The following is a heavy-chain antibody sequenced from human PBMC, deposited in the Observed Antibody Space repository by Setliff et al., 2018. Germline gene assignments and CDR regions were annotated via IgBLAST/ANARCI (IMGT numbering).Heavy chain of an antibody. CDR1: GFTLIGYA. Sequence: GGSLRLSCAASGFTLIGYAMSWVRQAPGKGLEWVSSISRDSLHIYHADSLKGRFTISRDNPNSALYLQVNSLRPEDTGVYYCARGLYGSGWYFDYWGRGALVTVSS. D-gene: IGHD6-19*01. V-gene: IGHV3-21*01. CDR3: ARGLYGSGWYFDY. J-gene: IGHJ4*02. CDR2: ISRDSLHI.